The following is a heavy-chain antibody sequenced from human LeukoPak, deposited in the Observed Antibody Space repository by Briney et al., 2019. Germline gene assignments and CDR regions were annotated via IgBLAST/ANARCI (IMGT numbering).Heavy chain of an antibody. CDR1: GFTFSNYA. V-gene: IGHV3-30*04. J-gene: IGHJ3*02. CDR3: TRAWTYLHAFDI. CDR2: ISFDGGNK. Sequence: QPGRSLRLSCEASGFTFSNYAMHWVRQAPGKGLEWVTVISFDGGNKYYADSVKGRFTISRDNSKNTVSLQMNSLTAEDTAIYYCTRAWTYLHAFDIWGQGTVVTVSS. D-gene: IGHD1-7*01.